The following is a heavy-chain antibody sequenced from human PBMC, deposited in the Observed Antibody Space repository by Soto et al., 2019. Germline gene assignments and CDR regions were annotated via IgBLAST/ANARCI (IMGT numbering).Heavy chain of an antibody. CDR3: ARDQGEVCSSTSCYKNAFDI. V-gene: IGHV3-33*01. J-gene: IGHJ3*02. CDR2: IWYDGSNK. CDR1: GFTFSSYG. Sequence: GGSLRLSCAASGFTFSSYGMHWVRQAPGKGLEWVAVIWYDGSNKYYADSVKGRFTISRDNSKNTLYLQMNSLRAEDTAVYYCARDQGEVCSSTSCYKNAFDIWGQGTMVTVSS. D-gene: IGHD2-2*02.